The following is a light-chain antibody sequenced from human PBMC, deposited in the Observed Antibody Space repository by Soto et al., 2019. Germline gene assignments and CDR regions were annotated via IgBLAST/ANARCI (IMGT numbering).Light chain of an antibody. Sequence: QSVLTQPPSASGTPGQRITISCSGSHSNIGTKAVKWFQQVPGAAPKSLIYKTDQRPSGVPYRFSGSKSGTSASLAISSLQPEDEADYYCASWYDSLSGVVFGGGTKVTVL. V-gene: IGLV1-44*01. J-gene: IGLJ3*02. CDR1: HSNIGTKA. CDR3: ASWYDSLSGVV. CDR2: KTD.